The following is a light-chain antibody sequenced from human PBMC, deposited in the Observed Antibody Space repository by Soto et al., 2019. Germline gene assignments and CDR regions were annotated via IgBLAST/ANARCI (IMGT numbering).Light chain of an antibody. CDR1: QSVSSSY. CDR3: QQYNVWPQT. CDR2: GAS. J-gene: IGKJ1*01. V-gene: IGKV3D-15*01. Sequence: PGERVTLSCRASQSVSSSYLTWYQQKPGQAPRLLIYGASTRATGIPARFSGSGSGTEFTLTINSLQTEDFGVYYCQQYNVWPQTFGQGTKVDIK.